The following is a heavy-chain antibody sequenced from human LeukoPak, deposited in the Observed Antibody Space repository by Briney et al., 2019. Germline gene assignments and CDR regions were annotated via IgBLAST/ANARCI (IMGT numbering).Heavy chain of an antibody. Sequence: ASVKVSCKASGYTFTSYDINWVRQATGQGLEWMGWMNPNSGNTDYAQKLQGRVTMTRDTSTSTVYMELSSLRSEDTAVYYCAREIGPIQLHLWGSAFDYWGQGTLVTVSS. CDR3: AREIGPIQLHLWGSAFDY. J-gene: IGHJ4*02. CDR1: GYTFTSYD. V-gene: IGHV1-8*01. CDR2: MNPNSGNT. D-gene: IGHD5-18*01.